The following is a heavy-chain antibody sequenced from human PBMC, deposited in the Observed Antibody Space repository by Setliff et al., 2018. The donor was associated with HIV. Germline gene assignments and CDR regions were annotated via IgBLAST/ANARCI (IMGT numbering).Heavy chain of an antibody. CDR1: GFTFSGSP. D-gene: IGHD3-22*01. Sequence: PGESLKISCGASGFTFSGSPMHWVRQASGKGLEWVGRIKTEAEGYATAYAASVKGRFTISRDDSKNTAYLQMNSLKTEDTAIYYCTRPQYFYDIGGSDYWGQGTLVTVSS. CDR3: TRPQYFYDIGGSDY. V-gene: IGHV3-73*01. CDR2: IKTEAEGYAT. J-gene: IGHJ4*02.